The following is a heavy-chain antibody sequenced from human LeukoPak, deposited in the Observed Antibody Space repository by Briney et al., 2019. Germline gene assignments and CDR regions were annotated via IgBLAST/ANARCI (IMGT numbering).Heavy chain of an antibody. J-gene: IGHJ5*02. Sequence: SETLSLTCTVSGGSISSYYWSWVRQPPGKGLEWIGYIQDSVTSYTDNPSLKSRVTILVDTSKNQFSLKVTSVTAADTAVYYCVRSPQLDPWGQGTLVTVSS. CDR1: GGSISSYY. V-gene: IGHV4-59*01. CDR2: IQDSVTSY. CDR3: VRSPQLDP.